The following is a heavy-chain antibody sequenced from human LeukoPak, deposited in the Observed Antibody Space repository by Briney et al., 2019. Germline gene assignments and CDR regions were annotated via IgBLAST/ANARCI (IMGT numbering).Heavy chain of an antibody. CDR2: ISSSGSTI. D-gene: IGHD2-15*01. Sequence: PGGSLRLSCAASGFTFSSYEMNWVRQAPGKGLEWVSYISSSGSTIYYADSVKGRFTISRDNAKNSLYLQMNSLRAEDTAVYYCASFPAPIVVVVAATNGDAFDIWGQGTMVTVSS. CDR3: ASFPAPIVVVVAATNGDAFDI. V-gene: IGHV3-48*03. CDR1: GFTFSSYE. J-gene: IGHJ3*02.